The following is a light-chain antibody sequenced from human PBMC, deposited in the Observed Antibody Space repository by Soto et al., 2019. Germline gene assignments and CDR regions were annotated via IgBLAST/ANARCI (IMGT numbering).Light chain of an antibody. J-gene: IGKJ5*01. Sequence: EIVLTQSPATLSLSPGERGTLSCRASESISGYLAWYQQRPGQAPRLLIYDASNRATGIPARFSGSGSGTDFTLTISSLEPEDFGVYYCQQRSKWPITLGQGTRLEIK. V-gene: IGKV3-11*01. CDR1: ESISGY. CDR3: QQRSKWPIT. CDR2: DAS.